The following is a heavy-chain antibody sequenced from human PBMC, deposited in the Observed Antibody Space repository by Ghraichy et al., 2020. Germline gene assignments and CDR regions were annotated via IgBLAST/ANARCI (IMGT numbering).Heavy chain of an antibody. CDR3: ARGGWLQSFDY. Sequence: GGSPRLSCAASGFTFSSYSMNWVRQAPGKGLEWVSYISSSSTIYYADSVKGRFSISRDNAKNSLYLQMNSLRAEDTAVYYCARGGWLQSFDYWGQGTLVTVSS. CDR1: GFTFSSYS. J-gene: IGHJ4*02. CDR2: ISSSSTI. D-gene: IGHD5-24*01. V-gene: IGHV3-48*01.